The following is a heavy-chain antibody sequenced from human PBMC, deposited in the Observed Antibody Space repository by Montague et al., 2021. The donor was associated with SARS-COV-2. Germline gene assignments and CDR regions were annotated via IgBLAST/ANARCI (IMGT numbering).Heavy chain of an antibody. V-gene: IGHV4-31*03. CDR2: TSYSGSA. Sequence: TLSLTCTVSGDSFTTSGYFWTWIRQHPGKGLEWIGHTSYSGSAKYSPSLKSRLTTSVDTSKNQFSLELTSVTAADTAVYYCARLTPVGSTFFFEFWGQGILVTVSS. J-gene: IGHJ4*02. CDR3: ARLTPVGSTFFFEF. CDR1: GDSFTTSGYF. D-gene: IGHD2/OR15-2a*01.